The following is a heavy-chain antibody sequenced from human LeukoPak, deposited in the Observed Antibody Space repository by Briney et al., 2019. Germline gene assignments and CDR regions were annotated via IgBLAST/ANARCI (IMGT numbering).Heavy chain of an antibody. J-gene: IGHJ4*02. CDR1: GGSISCSSYY. D-gene: IGHD6-13*01. CDR3: ATPLIAAAGINYSGY. Sequence: SETLSLTCTVSGGSISCSSYYWGWIRQPPRKGLEWIGSIYYSGSTYYNPSLKSRVTISVDTSKNQFSLKLSSVTAADTAVYYCATPLIAAAGINYSGYWGQGTLVTVSS. V-gene: IGHV4-39*01. CDR2: IYYSGST.